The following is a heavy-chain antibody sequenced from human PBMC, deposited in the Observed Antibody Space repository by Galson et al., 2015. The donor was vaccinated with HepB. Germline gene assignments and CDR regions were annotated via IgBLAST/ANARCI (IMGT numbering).Heavy chain of an antibody. V-gene: IGHV3-15*01. D-gene: IGHD1/OR15-1a*01. CDR2: VKSKGGGGST. CDR3: AKDRVPDSRWNIDY. CDR1: GFNFNIAW. Sequence: SLRLSCAGSGFNFNIAWMTWVRQAPGKGLEWVARVKSKGGGGSTDYAAPVKGRFTISRDDSRNTLYLQMSSLQTDDTAVYYCAKDRVPDSRWNIDYWGQGTMVIVSS. J-gene: IGHJ4*02.